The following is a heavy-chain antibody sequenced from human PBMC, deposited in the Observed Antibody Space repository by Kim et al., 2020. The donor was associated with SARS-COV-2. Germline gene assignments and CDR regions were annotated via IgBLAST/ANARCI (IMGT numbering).Heavy chain of an antibody. D-gene: IGHD6-19*01. Sequence: SVKVSCKASGGTFSSYAISWVRQAPGQGLEWMGGIIPIFGTANYAQKFQGRVTITADESTSTAYMELSSLRSEDTAVYYCARDLVAVAGTSMGYFDYWGQGTLVTVSS. CDR3: ARDLVAVAGTSMGYFDY. V-gene: IGHV1-69*13. CDR1: GGTFSSYA. J-gene: IGHJ4*02. CDR2: IIPIFGTA.